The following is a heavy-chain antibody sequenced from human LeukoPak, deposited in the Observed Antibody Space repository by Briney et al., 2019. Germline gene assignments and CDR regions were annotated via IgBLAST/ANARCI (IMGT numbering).Heavy chain of an antibody. V-gene: IGHV3-30*02. J-gene: IGHJ4*02. CDR1: GFTFSSYG. D-gene: IGHD3-22*01. Sequence: GGSLRLSXAASGFTFSSYGMHWVRQAPGKGLEWVAFIRYDGSNKYYADSVKGRFTISRDNSKNTPYLQMNSLRAEDTAVYYCAKKYDSSGYYPGYFDYWGQGTLVTVSS. CDR2: IRYDGSNK. CDR3: AKKYDSSGYYPGYFDY.